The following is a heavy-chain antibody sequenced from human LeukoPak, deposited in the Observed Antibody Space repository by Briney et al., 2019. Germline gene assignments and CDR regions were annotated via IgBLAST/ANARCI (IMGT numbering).Heavy chain of an antibody. D-gene: IGHD3-3*01. V-gene: IGHV1-69*13. CDR1: GYTFTSYG. CDR3: ARGFTYYDFWSGYYYYYGMDV. Sequence: SAKVSCKASGYTFTSYGISWVRQAPGQGLEWMGGIIPIFGTANYAQKFQGRVTITADESTSTAYMELSSLRSEDTAVYYCARGFTYYDFWSGYYYYYGMDVWGRGTTVTVSS. J-gene: IGHJ6*02. CDR2: IIPIFGTA.